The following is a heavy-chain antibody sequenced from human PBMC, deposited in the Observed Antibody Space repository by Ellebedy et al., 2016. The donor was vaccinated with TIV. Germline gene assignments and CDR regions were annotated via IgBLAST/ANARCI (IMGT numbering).Heavy chain of an antibody. CDR1: GFRFSSYG. Sequence: PGGSLRLSCAASGFRFSSYGIHWVRQAPSKGLEWVALIWYEGSYKYYGDSVKGRFTISRDDSKNTVYLQMNSLRADDTAIYHCARGPLGGTPRAFDSWGQGTLVTVSS. CDR3: ARGPLGGTPRAFDS. J-gene: IGHJ4*02. V-gene: IGHV3-33*01. D-gene: IGHD1-26*01. CDR2: IWYEGSYK.